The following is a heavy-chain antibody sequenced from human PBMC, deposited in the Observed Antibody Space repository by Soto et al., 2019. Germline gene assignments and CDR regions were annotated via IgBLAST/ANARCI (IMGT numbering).Heavy chain of an antibody. J-gene: IGHJ6*03. Sequence: SETLSLTCTVSGGSISSSSYYWGWIRQPPGKGLEWIGSIYYSGSTYYNPSLKSRVTISVDTSKNQFSLKLSSVTAADTAVYYCARRVTMVRGVIALDYYYYMDVWGKGTTVTVSS. CDR2: IYYSGST. D-gene: IGHD3-10*01. CDR3: ARRVTMVRGVIALDYYYYMDV. V-gene: IGHV4-39*01. CDR1: GGSISSSSYY.